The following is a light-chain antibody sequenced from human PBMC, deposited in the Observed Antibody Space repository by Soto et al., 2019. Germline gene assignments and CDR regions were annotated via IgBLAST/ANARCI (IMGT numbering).Light chain of an antibody. Sequence: EIVLTQSPGTLSLSPGERATLSCRASQSVSSSYLAWYQQKPGQAPRLLIYGASIRATGIPDRFIGSGSGTDFTLTISRLEPEDFALYYCQQYGSSPPITFGPGTKVYIK. CDR2: GAS. J-gene: IGKJ3*01. CDR1: QSVSSSY. V-gene: IGKV3-20*01. CDR3: QQYGSSPPIT.